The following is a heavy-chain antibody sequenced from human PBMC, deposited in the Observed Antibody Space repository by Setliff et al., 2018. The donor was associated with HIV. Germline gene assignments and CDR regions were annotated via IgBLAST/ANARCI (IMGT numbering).Heavy chain of an antibody. V-gene: IGHV1-18*01. CDR2: ISGCNGNT. J-gene: IGHJ4*02. CDR3: ARAPHAAVAGTSGFDY. D-gene: IGHD6-19*01. Sequence: ASVKVSCKASGYTFTNFGISWVRQAPGQGPEWMGWISGCNGNTNYAEKFQGWVTMTRDTSISTAYMELSRLRSDDTAVYYCARAPHAAVAGTSGFDYWGQGTLVTVSS. CDR1: GYTFTNFG.